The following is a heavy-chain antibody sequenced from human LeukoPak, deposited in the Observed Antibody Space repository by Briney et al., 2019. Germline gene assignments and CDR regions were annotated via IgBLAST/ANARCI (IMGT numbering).Heavy chain of an antibody. D-gene: IGHD3-3*01. V-gene: IGHV4-61*02. J-gene: IGHJ4*02. CDR3: AASAYDFWSGYYDDY. Sequence: PSETLSLTCAVSGGSISSGSCYWSWIRQPAGKGLEWIGRIYTSGSTNYNPSLKSRVTISVDTSKNQFSLKLSSVAAADTAVYYCAASAYDFWSGYYDDYWGQGTLVTVSS. CDR2: IYTSGST. CDR1: GGSISSGSCY.